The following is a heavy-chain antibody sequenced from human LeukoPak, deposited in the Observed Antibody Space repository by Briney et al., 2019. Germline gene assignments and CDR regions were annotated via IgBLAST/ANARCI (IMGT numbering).Heavy chain of an antibody. Sequence: ASVKVSCNAAGYSFTGFYIHWMRQPPGPGLEWMGGINPNSGGTNIAQKFQGRVSMTTDTSISTAYMDLSRLTSDDTAIYYCARGKRGGYTPPDYWGQGSLVTVSS. V-gene: IGHV1-2*02. J-gene: IGHJ4*02. CDR1: GYSFTGFY. CDR3: ARGKRGGYTPPDY. CDR2: INPNSGGT. D-gene: IGHD5-12*01.